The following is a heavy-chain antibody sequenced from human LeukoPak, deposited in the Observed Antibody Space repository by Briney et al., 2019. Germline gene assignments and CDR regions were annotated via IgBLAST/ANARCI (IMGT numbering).Heavy chain of an antibody. V-gene: IGHV4-34*01. D-gene: IGHD5-24*01. Sequence: PSETLSLTCAVYGGSFSGYYWSWIRQPPGKGLEWIGEINHSGSTNYNPSLKSRVTISVDTSKNQFSLMLSSVTAADTAVYYCARELNGWLQHFDYWGQGTLVTVSS. J-gene: IGHJ4*02. CDR2: INHSGST. CDR3: ARELNGWLQHFDY. CDR1: GGSFSGYY.